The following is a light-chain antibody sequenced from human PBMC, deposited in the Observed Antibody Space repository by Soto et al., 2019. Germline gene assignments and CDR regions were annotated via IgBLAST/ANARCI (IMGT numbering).Light chain of an antibody. J-gene: IGKJ2*01. V-gene: IGKV1-39*01. CDR2: AAS. Sequence: DIQMTQSPSSLSASVGDRVTITCRASQSISSYLNWYQQKPGKAPKLLMYAASSLQSGGPSRLSGSGSGTYFTISISSLQPEDFATYYCQQSYSTPYTFGQGTKLVIK. CDR1: QSISSY. CDR3: QQSYSTPYT.